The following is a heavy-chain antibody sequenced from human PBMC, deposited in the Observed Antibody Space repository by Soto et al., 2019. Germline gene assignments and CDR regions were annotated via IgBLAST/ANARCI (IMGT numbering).Heavy chain of an antibody. CDR2: INPNGGST. Sequence: QAQLVQSGAEVKKPGASVKLSCKTSGYTFTSYYIHWVRQAPGQGLEWMGIINPNGGSTNYAQEFKGRVTVTRDTSTSTVYMELSSLRSEDTAVYYCARHLTAGDCWGQGTLLTVSS. J-gene: IGHJ4*02. D-gene: IGHD6-13*01. V-gene: IGHV1-46*01. CDR3: ARHLTAGDC. CDR1: GYTFTSYY.